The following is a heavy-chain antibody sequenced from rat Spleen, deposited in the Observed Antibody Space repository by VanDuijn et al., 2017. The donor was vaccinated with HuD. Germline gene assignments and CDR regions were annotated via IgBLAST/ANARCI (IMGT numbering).Heavy chain of an antibody. V-gene: IGHV5-29*01. CDR2: VFYDGSNT. CDR1: GFTFSNYG. D-gene: IGHD1-2*01. Sequence: EVQLVESGGGLVQPGGSLKLSCAASGFTFSNYGMAWVRQAPTKGLEWVATVFYDGSNTYYRDSVKGRFILSRDNAKSTLYLQMNSLKSDDTATYYCTTSIAATTYWGQGVMVTVSS. J-gene: IGHJ2*01. CDR3: TTSIAATTY.